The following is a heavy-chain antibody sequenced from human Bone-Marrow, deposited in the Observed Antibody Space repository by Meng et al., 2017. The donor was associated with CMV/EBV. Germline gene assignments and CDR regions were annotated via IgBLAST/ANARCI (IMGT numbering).Heavy chain of an antibody. D-gene: IGHD2-8*01. CDR1: GFSPSTSGMC. CDR2: MDWDDDK. J-gene: IGHJ4*02. CDR3: SRAPNWSENDY. Sequence: SGPTLAKPTQTLTLTCSFSGFSPSTSGMCVSWVRQPPGKALEWLALMDWDDDKYYSTSLKTRLTISKETSKNQLYLTMTSMDPVDTATYYCSRAPNWSENDYWGQGTLVTVSS. V-gene: IGHV2-70*20.